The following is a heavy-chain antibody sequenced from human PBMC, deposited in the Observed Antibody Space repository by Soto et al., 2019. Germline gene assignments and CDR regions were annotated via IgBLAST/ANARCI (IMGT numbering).Heavy chain of an antibody. J-gene: IGHJ6*02. CDR2: ISSSSSYI. D-gene: IGHD6-13*01. CDR1: GFTFSSYS. CDR3: ARGPGYSTTLGEVDV. V-gene: IGHV3-21*01. Sequence: KSGGSLRLSCAASGFTFSSYSMNWVRQAPGKGLEWVSSISSSSSYIYYADSVKGRFTISRDNAKNSLYLQMNSLRAEDTAVYYCARGPGYSTTLGEVDVWGQGTTVTVSS.